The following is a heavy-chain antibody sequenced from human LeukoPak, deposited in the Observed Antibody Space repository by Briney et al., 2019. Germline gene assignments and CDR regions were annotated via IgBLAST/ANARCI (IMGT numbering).Heavy chain of an antibody. Sequence: ASVKVSCKASGYTFTGYYMHWVRQAPGQGLEWMGWINPNSGGTNYAQKFQGRVTMTRDTSISTAYMELSSLRSEDTAVYYCARAAGTMVRGVIKPYYYYYMDVWGKGTTVTVSS. D-gene: IGHD3-10*01. CDR3: ARAAGTMVRGVIKPYYYYYMDV. V-gene: IGHV1-2*02. CDR2: INPNSGGT. J-gene: IGHJ6*03. CDR1: GYTFTGYY.